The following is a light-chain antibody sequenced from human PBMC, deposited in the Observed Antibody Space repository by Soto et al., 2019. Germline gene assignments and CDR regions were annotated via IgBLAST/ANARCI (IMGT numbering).Light chain of an antibody. CDR3: QQYSSSPWT. CDR1: ERLSSTY. CDR2: GAS. V-gene: IGKV3-20*01. J-gene: IGKJ1*01. Sequence: VLTQSPGILSVSPGGRATLSCRASERLSSTYLAWYQQKSGQAPRLLIYGASTRATGIPDRFSGSGSGTDYSLTISRLGLEDYAVYYCQQYSSSPWTFGQGTTVEIK.